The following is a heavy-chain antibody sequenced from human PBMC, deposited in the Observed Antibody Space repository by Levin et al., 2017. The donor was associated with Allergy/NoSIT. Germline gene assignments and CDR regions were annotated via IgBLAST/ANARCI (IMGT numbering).Heavy chain of an antibody. J-gene: IGHJ5*02. CDR2: INHSGNT. V-gene: IGHV4-39*01. CDR1: GGSISSSSYY. CDR3: ARHGDTSGWHRFDP. Sequence: TSETLSLTCTVSGGSISSSSYYWGWIRQPPGKGLEWIGTINHSGNTYYTPSLKSRVTISVDTSKNQFSLKVSSVTAADTAVYYCARHGDTSGWHRFDPWGQGTLVTVSS. D-gene: IGHD6-19*01.